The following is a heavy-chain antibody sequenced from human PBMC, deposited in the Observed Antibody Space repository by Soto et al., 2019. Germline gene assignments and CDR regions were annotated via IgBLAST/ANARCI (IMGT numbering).Heavy chain of an antibody. Sequence: GGSLRLSCAASGFTFSSYAMSWVRQAPGKGLEWVSAISGSGGRKYYADSVKGRFTISRDNSKNTLYLQMNSLRAEDTAVYYCAKGGYSSGWYYFDYWGQGTLVTVSS. CDR1: GFTFSSYA. D-gene: IGHD6-19*01. CDR3: AKGGYSSGWYYFDY. V-gene: IGHV3-23*01. J-gene: IGHJ4*02. CDR2: ISGSGGRK.